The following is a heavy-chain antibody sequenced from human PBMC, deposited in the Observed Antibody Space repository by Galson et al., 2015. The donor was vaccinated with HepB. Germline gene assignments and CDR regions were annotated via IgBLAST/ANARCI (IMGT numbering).Heavy chain of an antibody. D-gene: IGHD3-22*01. CDR3: ARVDYYDSSGYYQNSQH. J-gene: IGHJ1*01. CDR1: GYTFTGYY. Sequence: AVKVSCKASGYTFTGYYMHWVRQAPGQGLEWMGWINPNSGGTNYAQKFQGRVTMTRDTSISTAYMELSRLRSDDTAVYYCARVDYYDSSGYYQNSQHWGQGTLVTVSS. CDR2: INPNSGGT. V-gene: IGHV1-2*02.